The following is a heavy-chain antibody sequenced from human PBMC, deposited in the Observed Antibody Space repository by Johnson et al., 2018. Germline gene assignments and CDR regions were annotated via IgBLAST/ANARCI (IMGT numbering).Heavy chain of an antibody. CDR1: GFTFDDYT. CDR3: EKDPTCYSSSCSGAFDI. J-gene: IGHJ3*02. V-gene: IGHV3-43*01. Sequence: VQLVESGGVVVQPGGSLRLSCAASGFTFDDYTMHWVRQAPGKGLEWVSLISWDGGSTYYADAVKGRFTISRDNSKNSLYLQMNSLRTEDTPLYYCEKDPTCYSSSCSGAFDIWGQGTMVTVSS. D-gene: IGHD6-13*01. CDR2: ISWDGGST.